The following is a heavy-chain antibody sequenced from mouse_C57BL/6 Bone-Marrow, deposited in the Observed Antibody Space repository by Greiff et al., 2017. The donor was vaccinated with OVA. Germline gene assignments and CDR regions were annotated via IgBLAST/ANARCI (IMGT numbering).Heavy chain of an antibody. CDR3: ARSPMVTTRDYAMDY. V-gene: IGHV1-78*01. CDR2: IYPRDGST. J-gene: IGHJ4*01. D-gene: IGHD2-2*01. CDR1: GYTFTDHT. Sequence: VQLQQSDAELVKPGASVKISCKVSGYTFTDHTIHWIKQRPEQGLEWIGYIYPRDGSTKYNEKFKGKATLTADKSSSTAYMQLNSLTSEDSAVYFCARSPMVTTRDYAMDYWGQGTSVTVSS.